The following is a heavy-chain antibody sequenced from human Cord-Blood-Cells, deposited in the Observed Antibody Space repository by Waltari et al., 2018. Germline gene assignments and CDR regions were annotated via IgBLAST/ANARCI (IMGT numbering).Heavy chain of an antibody. V-gene: IGHV1-69*09. CDR1: GGTFSIYA. CDR2: IIPILGIA. Sequence: QVHLVQSGAEVQKPGSSVKVPCKASGGTFSIYAITWLRQAPGQGLEWMGRIIPILGIANYAKKFQGRVTITADKSTSTAYMGLSSLRSEDTAVYYCAGGSGVAVVPAAAFDIWGQGTMVTVSS. D-gene: IGHD2-2*01. J-gene: IGHJ3*02. CDR3: AGGSGVAVVPAAAFDI.